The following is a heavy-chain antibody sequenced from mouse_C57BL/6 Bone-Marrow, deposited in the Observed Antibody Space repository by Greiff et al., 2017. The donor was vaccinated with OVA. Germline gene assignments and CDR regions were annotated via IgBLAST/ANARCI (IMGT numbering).Heavy chain of an antibody. V-gene: IGHV3-6*01. CDR3: AQRDGYYGDY. CDR2: ISYDGSN. D-gene: IGHD2-3*01. CDR1: GYSITSGYY. Sequence: VQLKESGPGLVKPSQSLSLTCSVTGYSITSGYYWNWIRQFPGNKLEWMGYISYDGSNNYNPSLKNRISITRYTSKNQFFLKLNSVTTEDTATYYCAQRDGYYGDYWGQGTTLTVSS. J-gene: IGHJ2*01.